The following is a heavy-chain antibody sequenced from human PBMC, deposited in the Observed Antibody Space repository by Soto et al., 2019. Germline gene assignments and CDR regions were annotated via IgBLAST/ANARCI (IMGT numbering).Heavy chain of an antibody. V-gene: IGHV3-15*01. CDR1: EFTFSNAW. J-gene: IGHJ5*02. CDR3: TTEYSSGWYDR. D-gene: IGHD6-19*01. CDR2: IKSKTDGGTT. Sequence: EVQLVESGGGLVKPGGSLRVSCAASEFTFSNAWMSWIRQAPGKGLECVGRIKSKTDGGTTDYAAPVKGRFTISRDDSKNTLYLQMNSLKTEDTAVYYCTTEYSSGWYDRWGQGTLVTVSS.